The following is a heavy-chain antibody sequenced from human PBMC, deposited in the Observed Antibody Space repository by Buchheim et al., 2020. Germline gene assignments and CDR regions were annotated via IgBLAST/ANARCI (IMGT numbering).Heavy chain of an antibody. Sequence: EVQLLESGGGLVQHGGSMRLSCAASGFTFSSYAMSGVRQAPGKGLEWVSAISGSGGRTYYEDSVKGRVTLSRDNSKNTLDVQMNSLRAEDTAVYYCAKGRSRGTAIQSFDYWGQGTL. CDR1: GFTFSSYA. CDR3: AKGRSRGTAIQSFDY. CDR2: ISGSGGRT. V-gene: IGHV3-23*01. D-gene: IGHD2-21*02. J-gene: IGHJ4*02.